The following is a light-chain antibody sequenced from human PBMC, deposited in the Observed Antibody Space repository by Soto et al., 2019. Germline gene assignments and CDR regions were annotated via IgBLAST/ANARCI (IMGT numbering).Light chain of an antibody. V-gene: IGLV2-11*01. CDR3: RPYARSYPHV. CDR2: DVT. J-gene: IGLJ1*01. Sequence: QSVLTQPRSVSGSRGQSVTISCTGTSSDVGGYYFVSWFQQYPGKAPKLIIYDVTKGPSGVPDRFSGSKSGNTASLTISGLQTDDEADYYCRPYARSYPHVFGEGTKATVL. CDR1: SSDVGGYYF.